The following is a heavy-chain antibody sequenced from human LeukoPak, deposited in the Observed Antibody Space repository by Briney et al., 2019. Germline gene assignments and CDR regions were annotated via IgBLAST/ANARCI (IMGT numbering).Heavy chain of an antibody. V-gene: IGHV1-69*05. CDR3: ARGGASRYCSSTSCPPDFDY. CDR1: GGTFSSYA. J-gene: IGHJ4*02. CDR2: IIPIFGTA. D-gene: IGHD2-2*01. Sequence: SVKVSCKASGGTFSSYAISWVRQAPGQGLEWMGGIIPIFGTANYAQKFQGRVTITTDESTSTAYMELSSLRSEDTAVYYCARGGASRYCSSTSCPPDFDYWGQGTLVTISS.